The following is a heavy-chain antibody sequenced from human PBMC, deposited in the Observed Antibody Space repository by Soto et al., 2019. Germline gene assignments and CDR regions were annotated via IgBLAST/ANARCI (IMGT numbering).Heavy chain of an antibody. J-gene: IGHJ5*02. CDR1: GGSISRGGYY. CDR3: ARQSKGNWFDP. Sequence: SETLSLTCTVSGGSISRGGYYWSWIRQHPGKGLEWIGYIYYSGSTYYNPSLKSRVTISVDTSKNQFSLKLSSVTAADTAVYYCARQSKGNWFDPWGQGTLVTVSS. V-gene: IGHV4-31*03. CDR2: IYYSGST.